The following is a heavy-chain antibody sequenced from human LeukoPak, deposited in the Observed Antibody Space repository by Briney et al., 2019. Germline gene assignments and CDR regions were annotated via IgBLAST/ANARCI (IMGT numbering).Heavy chain of an antibody. CDR2: MNPNSGNT. V-gene: IGHV1-8*01. CDR3: ARGSSFDY. Sequence: ASVKVSCKASGYTFTSYDINWVRQATGQGREWMGWMNPNSGNTGYAQKFQGRVTMNRNTHITTDYMELSSLRSDDTAVYYCARGSSFDYWGQGTLVTVSS. J-gene: IGHJ4*02. D-gene: IGHD6-13*01. CDR1: GYTFTSYD.